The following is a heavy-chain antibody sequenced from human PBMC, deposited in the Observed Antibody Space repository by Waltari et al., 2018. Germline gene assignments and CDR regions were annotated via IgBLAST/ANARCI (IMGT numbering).Heavy chain of an antibody. V-gene: IGHV3-23*01. CDR3: GAQWEQYDY. D-gene: IGHD1-26*01. CDR2: ISGSGVTT. Sequence: EVQLLVSGGGLVQPGGSLRLSCAVSGFTFSNYAMAWVRQAPGKGLVFVSSISGSGVTTYYADTVKGRLTISRDNSKNTMYLQMNSLRAEDTAVYYCGAQWEQYDYWGQGTLVSVSS. CDR1: GFTFSNYA. J-gene: IGHJ4*02.